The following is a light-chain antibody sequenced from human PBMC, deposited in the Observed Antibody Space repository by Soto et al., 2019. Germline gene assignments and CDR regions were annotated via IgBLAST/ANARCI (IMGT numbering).Light chain of an antibody. J-gene: IGKJ5*01. CDR2: GAS. CDR1: QSVSSSY. V-gene: IGKV3-20*01. CDR3: QQYGSSPSIT. Sequence: EIVLTQSPCTLSLSPGERATLSCRASQSVSSSYLAWYQQKPGQAPRLLISGASSRATGIPDRFSGSRSGTDFTLTISRLEPEDFAVYYCQQYGSSPSITFGQGTRLEIK.